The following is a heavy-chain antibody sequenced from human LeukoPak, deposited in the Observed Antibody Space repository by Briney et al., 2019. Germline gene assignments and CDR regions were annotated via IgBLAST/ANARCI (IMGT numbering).Heavy chain of an antibody. J-gene: IGHJ4*02. Sequence: GGSLRLSCAASGFTFDDYAMHWVRQAPGKGLEWVSGISWNSGSIGYADSVKGRFTISRDNAKSSLYLQMNSLRAEDTALYYCAKDMGYWGQGTLVTVSS. V-gene: IGHV3-9*01. CDR1: GFTFDDYA. CDR3: AKDMGY. CDR2: ISWNSGSI.